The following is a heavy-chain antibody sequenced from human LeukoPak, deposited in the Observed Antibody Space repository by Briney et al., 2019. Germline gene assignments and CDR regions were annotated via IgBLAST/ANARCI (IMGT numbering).Heavy chain of an antibody. CDR1: GFTVSSNS. CDR2: IYSDNT. CDR3: ARRAGAYSHPYDY. D-gene: IGHD4/OR15-4a*01. Sequence: GGSLRLSCTVSGFTVSSNSMSWVRQAPGKGLEWVSFIYSDNTHYSGSVKGRFTISRDNSKNTLDLQMNRLRAEDTAVYYCARRAGAYSHPYDYWGQGTLVTVSS. J-gene: IGHJ4*02. V-gene: IGHV3-53*05.